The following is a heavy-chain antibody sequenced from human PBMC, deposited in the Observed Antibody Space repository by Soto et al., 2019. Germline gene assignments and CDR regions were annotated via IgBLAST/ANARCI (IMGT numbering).Heavy chain of an antibody. Sequence: EVQLVESGGGLVQPGGSLRLSCVASGFRFDYYWMHWVRQAPGGGLMWISRLHIDGSHPAYADSVKGRFTISRDNAKNTLYLQMNNLRVDDTGIYYCARGGDPDYWGQGTLVTVSS. J-gene: IGHJ4*02. CDR2: LHIDGSHP. CDR3: ARGGDPDY. D-gene: IGHD4-17*01. V-gene: IGHV3-74*01. CDR1: GFRFDYYW.